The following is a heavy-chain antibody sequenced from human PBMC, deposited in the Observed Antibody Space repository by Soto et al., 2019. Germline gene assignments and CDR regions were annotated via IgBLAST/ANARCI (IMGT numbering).Heavy chain of an antibody. J-gene: IGHJ6*02. CDR1: GYTFTHYY. CDR3: ARDPYSISGYGGGDYYYYGMDV. D-gene: IGHD6-13*01. CDR2: NNANSGGT. V-gene: IGHV1-2*02. Sequence: SVQVSRQASGYTFTHYYMHWVRQAPGQGREGVGWNNANSGGTNYDQKFQGRVTMTRDTSNSTAYMELSRLSSDDTAVYYCARDPYSISGYGGGDYYYYGMDVWGQGTTVTVSS.